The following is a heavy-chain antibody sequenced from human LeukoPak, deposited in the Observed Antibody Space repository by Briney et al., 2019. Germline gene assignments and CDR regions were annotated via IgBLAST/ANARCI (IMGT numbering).Heavy chain of an antibody. CDR1: GFTFSSYW. J-gene: IGHJ4*02. CDR3: ARENYYDSSGYYF. Sequence: PGGSLRLSCAASGFTFSSYWMSWVRQAPGKGLEWVSSISSSSSYIYYADSVKGRFTISRDNAKNSLYLQMNSLRAEDTAVYYCARENYYDSSGYYFGGQGTLVTVSS. CDR2: ISSSSSYI. D-gene: IGHD3-22*01. V-gene: IGHV3-21*01.